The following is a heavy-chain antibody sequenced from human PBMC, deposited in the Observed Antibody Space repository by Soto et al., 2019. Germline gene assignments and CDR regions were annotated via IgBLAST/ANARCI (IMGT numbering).Heavy chain of an antibody. V-gene: IGHV1-3*04. CDR2: INTAFATT. D-gene: IGHD3-10*01. J-gene: IGHJ4*02. CDR3: ARDRRGAFDF. Sequence: ASVKVSCKGSGYTFTDHAMHWVRQAPGQRPEWMGWINTAFATTEYSQKLEGRVTITRDTAATTVYMELSSLRSEDTAIYYCARDRRGAFDFWGQGALVTVSS. CDR1: GYTFTDHA.